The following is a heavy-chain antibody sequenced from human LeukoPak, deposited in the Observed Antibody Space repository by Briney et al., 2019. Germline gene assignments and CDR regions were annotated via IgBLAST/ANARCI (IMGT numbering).Heavy chain of an antibody. V-gene: IGHV4-59*01. J-gene: IGHJ3*02. Sequence: SETLSLTCTVSGGSISSYYWSWIRQPPGKGLEWIGYIYYSGSTNYNSSLKSRVTISVDTSKNQFSLKLSSVTAADTAVYYCAREGYVDTAMVEAFDIWGQGTMVTVSS. CDR3: AREGYVDTAMVEAFDI. D-gene: IGHD5-18*01. CDR2: IYYSGST. CDR1: GGSISSYY.